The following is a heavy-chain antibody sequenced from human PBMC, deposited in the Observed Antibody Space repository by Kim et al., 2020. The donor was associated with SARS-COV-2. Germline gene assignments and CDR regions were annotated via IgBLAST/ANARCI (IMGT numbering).Heavy chain of an antibody. CDR1: GFTFSSYW. V-gene: IGHV3-7*03. Sequence: GGSLRLSCAASGFTFSSYWMSWVRQAPGKGLEWVANIKQDGSEKYYVDSVKGRFTISRDNAKNSLYLQMNSLRAEDTAVYYCARDRVAARGGVDYWGQGTLVTVSS. J-gene: IGHJ4*02. CDR2: IKQDGSEK. CDR3: ARDRVAARGGVDY. D-gene: IGHD6-6*01.